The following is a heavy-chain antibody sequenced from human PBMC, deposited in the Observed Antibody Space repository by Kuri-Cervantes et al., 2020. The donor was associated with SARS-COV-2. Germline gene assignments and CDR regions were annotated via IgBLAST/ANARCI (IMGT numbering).Heavy chain of an antibody. J-gene: IGHJ4*02. CDR3: ARDLGGYNYN. D-gene: IGHD5-24*01. Sequence: GESLKISCAASGFTFSSYEMNWVRQAPGKGLEWVSYISSSGSTIYYADSVKGRFTISRDNSKNTLYLQMNSLRAEDTAVYYCARDLGGYNYNWGQGALVTVSS. CDR2: ISSSGSTI. CDR1: GFTFSSYE. V-gene: IGHV3-48*03.